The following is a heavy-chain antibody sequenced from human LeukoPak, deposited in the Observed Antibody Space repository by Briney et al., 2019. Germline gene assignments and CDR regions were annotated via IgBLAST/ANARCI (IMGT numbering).Heavy chain of an antibody. CDR1: GFTFSSNA. Sequence: PGGSLRLSCAASGFTFSSNAMRWVRQAPGKGLEWVSAISGSGGSTYYADSVKGRFTISRDNSKNTLYLQMNSLRAEDTAVYYCAKFLPTHIVVANYYFDYWGQGTLVTVSS. CDR3: AKFLPTHIVVANYYFDY. D-gene: IGHD2-21*01. V-gene: IGHV3-23*01. J-gene: IGHJ4*02. CDR2: ISGSGGST.